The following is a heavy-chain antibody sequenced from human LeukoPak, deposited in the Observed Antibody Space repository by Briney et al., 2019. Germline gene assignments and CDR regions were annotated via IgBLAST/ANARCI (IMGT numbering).Heavy chain of an antibody. Sequence: GGSLRLSCAASGFTFSDYYMSWIRQAPGKGLEWVSYISSSSSYTNYADSVKGRFTISRDNAKNSLYLQMNSLRAEDTAVYYCARDRAARPGYYYGMDVWGQGITVTVSS. V-gene: IGHV3-11*06. J-gene: IGHJ6*02. CDR2: ISSSSSYT. CDR1: GFTFSDYY. CDR3: ARDRAARPGYYYGMDV. D-gene: IGHD6-6*01.